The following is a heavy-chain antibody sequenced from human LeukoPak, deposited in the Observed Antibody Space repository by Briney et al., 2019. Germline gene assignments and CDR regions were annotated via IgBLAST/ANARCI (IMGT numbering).Heavy chain of an antibody. CDR3: AKRETYYYDSSGYWLDY. CDR2: ISGSGGST. CDR1: GFTFSSYA. V-gene: IGHV3-23*01. J-gene: IGHJ4*02. Sequence: PGGSLRLSCAASGFTFSSYAMSWVRQAPGKGLEWVSAISGSGGSTYYADSVKGRFTISRGNSKNTLYLQMNSLRAEDTAVYYCAKRETYYYDSSGYWLDYWGQGTLVTVS. D-gene: IGHD3-22*01.